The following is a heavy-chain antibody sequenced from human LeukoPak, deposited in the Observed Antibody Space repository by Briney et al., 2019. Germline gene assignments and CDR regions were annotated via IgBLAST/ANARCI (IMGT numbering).Heavy chain of an antibody. J-gene: IGHJ4*02. D-gene: IGHD3-10*01. CDR1: GGSISSYY. CDR3: ARVHGSGSYYTHIDY. CDR2: IYTSGST. Sequence: SETLSLTCTVSGGSISSYYWSWIRQPAGKGLEWIGRIYTSGSTNYNPSLKSRVTMSVDTSKNQFSLKLSSVTAADTAVYYCARVHGSGSYYTHIDYWGQGTLVTVSS. V-gene: IGHV4-4*07.